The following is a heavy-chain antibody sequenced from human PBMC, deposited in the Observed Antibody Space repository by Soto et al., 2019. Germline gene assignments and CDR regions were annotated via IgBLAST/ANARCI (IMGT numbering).Heavy chain of an antibody. D-gene: IGHD4-4*01. J-gene: IGHJ6*02. CDR1: GFTFSSYA. CDR2: ISGSGGST. Sequence: EVQLLESGGGLVQPGGSLRLSCAASGFTFSSYAMSWVRQAPGKGLEWVSAISGSGGSTYYADSVKGRFTISRDNSKNTLYLQMNSLRAEDTAVYYCAKVGPYTTARPYYYGMDVWGQGTTVTVSS. V-gene: IGHV3-23*01. CDR3: AKVGPYTTARPYYYGMDV.